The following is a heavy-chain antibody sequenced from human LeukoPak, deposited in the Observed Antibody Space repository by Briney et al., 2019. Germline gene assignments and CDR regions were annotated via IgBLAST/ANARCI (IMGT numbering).Heavy chain of an antibody. CDR1: GFTFSSYSMN. D-gene: IGHD2-2*01. V-gene: IGHV4-39*01. CDR2: IYYSGST. CDR3: ARHGGGCSSTSCPNWFDP. Sequence: GSLRLSCAASGFTFSSYSMNWVRKAPGKGLEWIGSIYYSGSTYYNPSLKSRVTISVDTSKNQFSLKLSSVTAADTAVYYCARHGGGCSSTSCPNWFDPWGQGTLVTVSS. J-gene: IGHJ5*02.